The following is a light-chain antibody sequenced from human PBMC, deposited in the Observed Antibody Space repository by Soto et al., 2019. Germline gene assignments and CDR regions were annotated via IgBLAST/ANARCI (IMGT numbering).Light chain of an antibody. CDR1: SSDIGGYNY. V-gene: IGLV2-14*01. J-gene: IGLJ2*01. Sequence: QSALTQPAYVSGSPGQSLTISCTGTSSDIGGYNYVSWYQQHPGKAPKLMIYEVYRRPSGVSNRFSGSKSGNTASLTISGLQAEDEADYYCSSYTSSSVVFGGGTQLTVL. CDR2: EVY. CDR3: SSYTSSSVV.